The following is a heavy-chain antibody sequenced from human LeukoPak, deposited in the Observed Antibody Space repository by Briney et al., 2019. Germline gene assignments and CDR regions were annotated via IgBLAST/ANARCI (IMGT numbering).Heavy chain of an antibody. D-gene: IGHD3-10*01. CDR2: IYHSGST. CDR1: GYSISSGDY. CDR3: ARANGDFDY. J-gene: IGHJ4*02. Sequence: SETLSLTCAVSGYSISSGDYWGWIRQPPGKGLEWIGSIYHSGSTYYNPSLKSRVTISVDTSNNQFSLKLSSVTAADTAVYYCARANGDFDYWGQGTLVTVSS. V-gene: IGHV4-38-2*01.